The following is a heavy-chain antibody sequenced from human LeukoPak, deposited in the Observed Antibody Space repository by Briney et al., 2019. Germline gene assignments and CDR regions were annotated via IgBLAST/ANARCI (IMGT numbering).Heavy chain of an antibody. CDR1: GYTFTDYF. D-gene: IGHD3-9*01. V-gene: IGHV1-2*02. J-gene: IGHJ4*02. CDR3: ASDIRVDDLLTGRHLYYFDH. Sequence: GASVTVSCKTSGYTFTDYFIHWVRQAPGQGLEWIGLINVNNGVTNYAQKFQGRVTLTRDTSINTAYLELTSLTSDDTAIYFCASDIRVDDLLTGRHLYYFDHWGQGTLVPVSS. CDR2: INVNNGVT.